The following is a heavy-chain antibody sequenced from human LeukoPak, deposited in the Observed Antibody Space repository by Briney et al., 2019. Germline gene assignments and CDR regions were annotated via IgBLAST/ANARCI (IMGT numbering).Heavy chain of an antibody. CDR3: ARPGTTGTTI. CDR1: GYSFTRNW. V-gene: IGHV5-51*01. D-gene: IGHD1-1*01. CDR2: IYPADSDT. Sequence: GESLKISCKGYGYSFTRNWIGWVRQMPGKGLEWMGIIYPADSDTRYGPSFQGQVTISADKSISTAFLQWSSLKASDTAMYYCARPGTTGTTIWGQGTLVTVSS. J-gene: IGHJ4*02.